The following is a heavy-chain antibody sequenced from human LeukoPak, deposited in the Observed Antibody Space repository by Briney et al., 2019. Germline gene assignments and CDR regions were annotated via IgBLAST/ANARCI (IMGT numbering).Heavy chain of an antibody. CDR3: ARHMSVTYDAFDI. D-gene: IGHD2-21*02. J-gene: IGHJ3*02. CDR2: VYYSGRT. CDR1: GGSTTGYY. V-gene: IGHV4-59*08. Sequence: SETLSLTCTVSGGSTTGYYWTWIRQPPGKGLEWIGYVYYSGRTSYNASLESRVTTSVDTSKNQFFLKLSSVTAADTAVYYCARHMSVTYDAFDIWGQGTTVTVSS.